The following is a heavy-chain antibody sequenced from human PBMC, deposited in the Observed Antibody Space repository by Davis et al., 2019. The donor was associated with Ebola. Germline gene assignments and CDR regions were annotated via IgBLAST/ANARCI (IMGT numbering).Heavy chain of an antibody. V-gene: IGHV1-18*01. CDR1: GYTFSSYG. CDR3: ARDLAASSGAHFFYFGMDV. D-gene: IGHD6-25*01. Sequence: ASVKVSCKASGYTFSSYGISWVRQAPGQGLEWMGWISGYEDNTNYAPRFQGRITLTKDRATSTVYIELRSLTSDDTAVYYCARDLAASSGAHFFYFGMDVWGEGTSVAVSS. CDR2: ISGYEDNT. J-gene: IGHJ6*04.